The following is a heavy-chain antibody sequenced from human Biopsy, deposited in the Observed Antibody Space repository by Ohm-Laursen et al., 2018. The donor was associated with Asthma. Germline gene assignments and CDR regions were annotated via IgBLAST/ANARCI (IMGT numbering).Heavy chain of an antibody. CDR3: ARCQVGYSSGWSLLLKKIYYSGMDV. Sequence: VKISCKAPGGTFSNFAISWVRQAPGQGLEWLGGIMTVFGTTNYAQKFQGRVTITADESTSTAYMGVTSLRSEDTAIYYCARCQVGYSSGWSLLLKKIYYSGMDVWGQGTAVTVSS. V-gene: IGHV1-69*13. CDR1: GGTFSNFA. J-gene: IGHJ6*02. D-gene: IGHD6-19*01. CDR2: IMTVFGTT.